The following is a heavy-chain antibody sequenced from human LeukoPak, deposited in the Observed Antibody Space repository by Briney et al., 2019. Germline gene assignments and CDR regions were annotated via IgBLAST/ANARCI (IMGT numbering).Heavy chain of an antibody. D-gene: IGHD3-9*01. CDR3: ARERTGYFDY. Sequence: GGSLRLSCAASGFTFSSCAMHWVRQAPGKGLEWVAVISYDGSNKYYADSVKGRFTISRDNSKNTLYLQMNSLRAEDTAVYYCARERTGYFDYWGQGTLVTVSS. J-gene: IGHJ4*02. CDR2: ISYDGSNK. CDR1: GFTFSSCA. V-gene: IGHV3-30-3*01.